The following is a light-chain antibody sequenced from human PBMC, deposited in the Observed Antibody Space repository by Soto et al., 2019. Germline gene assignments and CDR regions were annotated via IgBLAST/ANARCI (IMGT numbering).Light chain of an antibody. CDR3: QQYDHSPIT. Sequence: EIVMTQSPATLSVSPGERATLSCRASQSVSSNLAWYQQRSGQAPRLLIYGASNRATGIPDRFTGSGSGTDFTLTISRLEPEDFAVYYCQQYDHSPITFGQGTRLEIK. CDR2: GAS. CDR1: QSVSSN. J-gene: IGKJ5*01. V-gene: IGKV3D-15*02.